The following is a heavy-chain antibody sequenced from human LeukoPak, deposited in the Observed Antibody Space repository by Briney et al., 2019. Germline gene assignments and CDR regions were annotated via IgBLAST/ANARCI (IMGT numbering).Heavy chain of an antibody. CDR3: ARGGYYGSGNDFRFDP. J-gene: IGHJ5*02. CDR1: GGSINSYY. CDR2: IHYTGST. D-gene: IGHD3-10*01. V-gene: IGHV4-59*01. Sequence: TSETLSLTCTVSGGSINSYYWSWIRQPPGKGLECIGYIHYTGSTNYNPSLKSRVTISVDTSKNQFSLNLSSVTAADTAIYYCARGGYYGSGNDFRFDPWGQGTLVTVSS.